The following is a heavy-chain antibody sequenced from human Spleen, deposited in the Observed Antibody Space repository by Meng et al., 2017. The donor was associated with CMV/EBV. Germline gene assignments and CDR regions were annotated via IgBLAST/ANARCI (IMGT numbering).Heavy chain of an antibody. V-gene: IGHV3-30*04. CDR2: ISDDGSNK. Sequence: GESLKISCAASGFTFSRYGMHWVRQAPGKGLEWVAVISDDGSNKYYADSVKGRFTISRDNSKNTLYPQMNSLRAEDTAGYYCARRPWVLCSSTSCYPPPPEAGYYGMDVWGQGTTVTVSS. D-gene: IGHD2-2*01. CDR3: ARRPWVLCSSTSCYPPPPEAGYYGMDV. CDR1: GFTFSRYG. J-gene: IGHJ6*02.